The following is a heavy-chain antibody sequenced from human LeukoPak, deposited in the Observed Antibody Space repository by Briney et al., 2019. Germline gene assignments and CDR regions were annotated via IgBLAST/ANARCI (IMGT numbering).Heavy chain of an antibody. V-gene: IGHV4-39*01. D-gene: IGHD5-18*01. CDR1: GGSIISNTYY. Sequence: SETLSLTCTVSGGSIISNTYYWGWVRQPPGKGLEWIATVYYIGSTYYNPSLKSRVTISVDTSMSQFSLRLRSVTAADTAVYYCASAQAMVFSAFDIWGQGTMVTVSS. J-gene: IGHJ3*02. CDR3: ASAQAMVFSAFDI. CDR2: VYYIGST.